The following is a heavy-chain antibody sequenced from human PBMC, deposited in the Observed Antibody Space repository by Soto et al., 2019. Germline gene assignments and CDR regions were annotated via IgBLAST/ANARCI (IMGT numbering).Heavy chain of an antibody. Sequence: QLHLVQSGAVVKKPGASVTVSCSASGYPVTAYYMHWVRQAPGRGLEWMGGINPATGAARYTQTFRGLVTLARDASTSSVFMELSALTSEDPAVFYCASGGGVGVAGSAAFDMWGQGTLVTVSS. CDR1: GYPVTAYY. D-gene: IGHD3-3*01. CDR2: INPATGAA. J-gene: IGHJ3*02. V-gene: IGHV1-2*04. CDR3: ASGGGVGVAGSAAFDM.